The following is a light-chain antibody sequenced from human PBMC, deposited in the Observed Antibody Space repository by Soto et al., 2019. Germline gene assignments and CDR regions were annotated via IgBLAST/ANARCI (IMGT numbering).Light chain of an antibody. CDR2: GAS. Sequence: DIQLTQSPSFVSASVGDRVTITCRARQGISSYLAWYQQKPGKAPKLLIYGASNLQSGVPSRFSGSGSGANVTLTISSLQPEDFATYYCQQLNSYPITFGGGTRLEIK. CDR1: QGISSY. CDR3: QQLNSYPIT. V-gene: IGKV1-9*01. J-gene: IGKJ5*01.